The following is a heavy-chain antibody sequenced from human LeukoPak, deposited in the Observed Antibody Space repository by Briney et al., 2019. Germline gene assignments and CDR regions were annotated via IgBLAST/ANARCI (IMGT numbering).Heavy chain of an antibody. CDR3: ARDLGYRSAAAQDI. Sequence: ASVKVSCKASGYTFTGYYMHWVRQAPGQGLEWMGWINPNSGGTNYAQKFQGRVTMTRDTSISTAYMELSRLRSDDTAVYYCARDLGYRSAAAQDIWGQGTMVTVSS. D-gene: IGHD5-12*01. CDR1: GYTFTGYY. V-gene: IGHV1-2*02. J-gene: IGHJ3*02. CDR2: INPNSGGT.